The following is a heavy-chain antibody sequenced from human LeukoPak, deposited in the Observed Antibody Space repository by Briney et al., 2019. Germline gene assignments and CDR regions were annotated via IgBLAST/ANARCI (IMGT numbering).Heavy chain of an antibody. J-gene: IGHJ4*02. CDR2: ISWNSGSI. Sequence: GRSLRLSCAASGFTFDDYAMHWVRQAPGEGLEWVSGISWNSGSIGYADSVKGRFTISRDYAKNSLYLQMNSLRAEDTALYYCAKDAVYGSGGEGYYFDYWGQGTLVTVSS. CDR1: GFTFDDYA. CDR3: AKDAVYGSGGEGYYFDY. D-gene: IGHD3-10*01. V-gene: IGHV3-9*01.